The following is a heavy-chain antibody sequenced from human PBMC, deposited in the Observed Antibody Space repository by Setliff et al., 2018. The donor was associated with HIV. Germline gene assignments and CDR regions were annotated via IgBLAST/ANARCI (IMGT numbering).Heavy chain of an antibody. CDR1: GFTFSSYA. V-gene: IGHV3-30*04. CDR3: AKNSNTGYLFCSDY. D-gene: IGHD3-9*01. J-gene: IGHJ4*02. CDR2: ISYDGSNK. Sequence: GGSLRLSCAASGFTFSSYAMHWVRQAPGKGLEWVAVISYDGSNKYYADSVKGRFTISRDNSKNTLYLQMNSLRAEDTAVYYCAKNSNTGYLFCSDYWGQGTLVTVSS.